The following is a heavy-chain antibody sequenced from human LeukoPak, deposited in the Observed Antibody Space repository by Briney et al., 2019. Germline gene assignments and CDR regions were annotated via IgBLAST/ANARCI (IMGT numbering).Heavy chain of an antibody. CDR1: GFTFSSYA. V-gene: IGHV3-23*01. Sequence: GGSLRLSCAAPGFTFSSYAMSWVRQAPGKGLEWVSAISGSGSRTYYADSVKGRFTISSDNSNNTLYLQMNSLRAEDTAVYYCAKSGGWFGENGPFDSWGQGTLVTVSS. CDR2: ISGSGSRT. CDR3: AKSGGWFGENGPFDS. J-gene: IGHJ4*02. D-gene: IGHD3-10*01.